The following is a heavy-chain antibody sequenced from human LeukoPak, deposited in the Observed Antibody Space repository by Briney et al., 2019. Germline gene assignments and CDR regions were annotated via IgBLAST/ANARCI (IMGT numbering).Heavy chain of an antibody. D-gene: IGHD2-15*01. CDR2: IYTSGST. V-gene: IGHV4-4*07. J-gene: IGHJ6*02. CDR1: GGSIGSYY. CDR3: ARVVVGQTYYYYYYGMDV. Sequence: KPSETLSLTCTVSGGSIGSYYWSWIRQPAGKGLEWIGRIYTSGSTNYNPSLKSRVTMSVDTSKNQFSLKLSPVTAADTAVYYCARVVVGQTYYYYYYGMDVWGQGTTVTVSS.